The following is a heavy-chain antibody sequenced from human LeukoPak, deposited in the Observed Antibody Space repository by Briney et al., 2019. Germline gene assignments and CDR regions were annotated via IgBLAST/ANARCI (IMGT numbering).Heavy chain of an antibody. V-gene: IGHV4-31*03. Sequence: SETLPLTCTVSGGSISSGGYYWSWIRQHPGKGLEWIGYIYYSGSTYYNPSLKSRVTISVDTSKNQFSLKLSSVTAADTAVYYCARGVEWELLTDYWGQGTLVTVSS. CDR3: ARGVEWELLTDY. CDR2: IYYSGST. CDR1: GGSISSGGYY. J-gene: IGHJ4*02. D-gene: IGHD1-26*01.